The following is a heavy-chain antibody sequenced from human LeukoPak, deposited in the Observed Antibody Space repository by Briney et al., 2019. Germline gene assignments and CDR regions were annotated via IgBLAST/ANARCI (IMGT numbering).Heavy chain of an antibody. Sequence: ASVKVSCKASGGTFSSYAISWVRQAPGQGLEWMGGIIPIFGTANYAQKFQGRVTITADESTSTAYMELSSLRSEDTAVYYCARFTSSQWHLDYWGQGTLVTVSS. CDR1: GGTFSSYA. CDR3: ARFTSSQWHLDY. J-gene: IGHJ4*02. D-gene: IGHD2-2*01. V-gene: IGHV1-69*13. CDR2: IIPIFGTA.